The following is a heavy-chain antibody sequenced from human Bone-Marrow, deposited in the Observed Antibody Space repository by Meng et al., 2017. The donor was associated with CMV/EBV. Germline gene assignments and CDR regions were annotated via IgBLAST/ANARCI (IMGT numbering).Heavy chain of an antibody. Sequence: GGFLRLSCAASGFTFSSYAMSWVRQAPGKGLEWVAVIWYDGSNKYYADSVKGRFTISRDNSKNTLYLQMNSLRAGDTAVYYCAKSTTSSYYFDDWGQGKLVTVSS. CDR2: IWYDGSNK. J-gene: IGHJ4*02. CDR3: AKSTTSSYYFDD. D-gene: IGHD2-2*01. CDR1: GFTFSSYA. V-gene: IGHV3-33*06.